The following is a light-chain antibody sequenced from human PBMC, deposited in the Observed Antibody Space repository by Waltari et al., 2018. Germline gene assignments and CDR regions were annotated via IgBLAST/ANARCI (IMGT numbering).Light chain of an antibody. J-gene: IGKJ1*01. Sequence: DLVMTQTPLSSLVSLGQPASISCRSSQSLVDTDGNTYLSWLHQRPGQPPRLLIYKVSNRFSGVPDRFSGSGAGTDFTLKISRVEAEDVGVYYCMQSIHWPWTFGQGTKVEIK. V-gene: IGKV2-24*01. CDR1: QSLVDTDGNTY. CDR2: KVS. CDR3: MQSIHWPWT.